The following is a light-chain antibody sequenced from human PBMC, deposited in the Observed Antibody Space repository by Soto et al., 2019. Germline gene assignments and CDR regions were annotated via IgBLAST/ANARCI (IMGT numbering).Light chain of an antibody. CDR2: DND. CDR3: GTWDSSLSAGV. J-gene: IGLJ1*01. V-gene: IGLV1-51*01. CDR1: SSNIGNNY. Sequence: QSVLTQPPSVSAAPGQTVTISCSGRSSNIGNNYVSWYQQLPGTAPKLLIYDNDKRPSGIPDRFSGSQSGTSATLGITGLQTGDEADYYCGTWDSSLSAGVFGTGTKLTVL.